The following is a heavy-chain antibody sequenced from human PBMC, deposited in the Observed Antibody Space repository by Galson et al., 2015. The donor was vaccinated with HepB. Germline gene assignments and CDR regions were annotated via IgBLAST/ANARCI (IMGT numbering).Heavy chain of an antibody. Sequence: SLRLSCAASGFTFRDYYMSWIRQAPGTGLEWVSYSRSSGSYIYYADSVKGRFIISRDNAKKSVYLQMNNLRVEDTAVYYCARVWDYDRSGYEYGYYFDHWGQGTLVTVSS. CDR1: GFTFRDYY. D-gene: IGHD3-22*01. V-gene: IGHV3-11*01. CDR3: ARVWDYDRSGYEYGYYFDH. J-gene: IGHJ4*02. CDR2: SRSSGSYI.